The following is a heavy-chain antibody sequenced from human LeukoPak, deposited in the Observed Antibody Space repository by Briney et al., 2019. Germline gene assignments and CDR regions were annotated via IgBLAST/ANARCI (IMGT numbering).Heavy chain of an antibody. J-gene: IGHJ4*02. CDR1: GGSISSGGYY. V-gene: IGHV4-30-2*01. CDR2: IYHSGST. D-gene: IGHD2-2*01. Sequence: PSETLSLTCTVSGGSISSGGYYWSWIRQPPGKGLEWIGYIYHSGSTYYNPSLKSRVTISVDRSKNQFSLKLSSVTAADTAVYYCATYCSSTSCYRDYWGQGTLVTVSS. CDR3: ATYCSSTSCYRDY.